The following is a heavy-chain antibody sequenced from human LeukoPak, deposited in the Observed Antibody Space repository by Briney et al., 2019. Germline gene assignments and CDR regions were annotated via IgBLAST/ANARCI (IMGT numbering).Heavy chain of an antibody. CDR3: ARSGSSSWYGPAFDI. V-gene: IGHV3-13*01. D-gene: IGHD6-13*01. CDR1: GFTFSSYD. J-gene: IGHJ3*02. CDR2: IGTAGDT. Sequence: GGSLRLSCAASGFTFSSYDMHWDRQATGKGLEWVSAIGTAGDTYYPGSVKGRFTISRENAKNSLYLQMNSLRAGDTAVYYCARSGSSSWYGPAFDIWGQGTMVTVSS.